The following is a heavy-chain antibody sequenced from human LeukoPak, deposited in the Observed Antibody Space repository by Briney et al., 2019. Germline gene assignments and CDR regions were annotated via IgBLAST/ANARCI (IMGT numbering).Heavy chain of an antibody. CDR1: GITFSSYA. Sequence: ASVKVSCKTSGITFSSYAINWVRQAPGQGLEWMGWINPKSGGTNYAQKFQGRVTMTRDTSISTAYMDMSSLRSDDTAVYYCARNLWFGEPSDAFDMWGQGTMVTVSS. D-gene: IGHD3-10*01. CDR2: INPKSGGT. V-gene: IGHV1-2*02. J-gene: IGHJ3*02. CDR3: ARNLWFGEPSDAFDM.